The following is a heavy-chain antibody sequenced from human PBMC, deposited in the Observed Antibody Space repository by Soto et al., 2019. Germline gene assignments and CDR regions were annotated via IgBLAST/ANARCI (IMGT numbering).Heavy chain of an antibody. Sequence: VSEKVSSKASGYTFTSHTMHWVRQAPGQRLEWMGWINAANGNTKYSQKFQGRVTITRDTSASTAYMELSSLRSEDTAVYYCARQGYCSSTSCPPEYYYYYYYMDVWGKGTTVTVSS. D-gene: IGHD2-2*01. J-gene: IGHJ6*03. CDR3: ARQGYCSSTSCPPEYYYYYYYMDV. CDR2: INAANGNT. V-gene: IGHV1-3*01. CDR1: GYTFTSHT.